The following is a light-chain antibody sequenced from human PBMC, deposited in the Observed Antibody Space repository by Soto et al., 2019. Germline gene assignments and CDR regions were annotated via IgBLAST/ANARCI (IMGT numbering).Light chain of an antibody. V-gene: IGKV3-15*01. Sequence: EIVMTQSPATLSVSPGESATLSCRASQSVSINLAWYQQKPGQPPRLLIYHTSTRGTGIPARFSGSGSGTEFTLTISGLQSEDLAVYYCQQYSDWPQKLGQGTKVDIK. CDR3: QQYSDWPQK. CDR2: HTS. J-gene: IGKJ1*01. CDR1: QSVSIN.